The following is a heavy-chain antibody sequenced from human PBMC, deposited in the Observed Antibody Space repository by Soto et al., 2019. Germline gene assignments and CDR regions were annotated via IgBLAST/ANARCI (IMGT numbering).Heavy chain of an antibody. D-gene: IGHD3-16*01. CDR2: INHSGST. J-gene: IGHJ4*02. CDR3: ARGYYAPLGDY. V-gene: IGHV4-34*01. Sequence: PSETLSLTCAVYGGSFSGYYWSWIRQPPGKGLEWIGEINHSGSTNYNPSLKSRVTTSVDTSKNQFSLKLSSVTAADTAAYYCARGYYAPLGDYWGQGTLVTVSS. CDR1: GGSFSGYY.